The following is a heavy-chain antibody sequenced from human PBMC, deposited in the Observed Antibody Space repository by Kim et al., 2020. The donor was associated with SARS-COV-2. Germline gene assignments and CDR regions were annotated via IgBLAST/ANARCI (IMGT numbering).Heavy chain of an antibody. V-gene: IGHV1-2*02. D-gene: IGHD3-3*01. Sequence: ASVKVSCKASGYTFTGYYMHWVRQAPGQGLEWMGWINPNSGGTNYAQKFQGRVTMTRDTSISTAYMELSRLRSDDTAVYYCARGTNLVLRFLEWLVDFDLWGRGTLVTVSS. CDR3: ARGTNLVLRFLEWLVDFDL. CDR2: INPNSGGT. CDR1: GYTFTGYY. J-gene: IGHJ2*01.